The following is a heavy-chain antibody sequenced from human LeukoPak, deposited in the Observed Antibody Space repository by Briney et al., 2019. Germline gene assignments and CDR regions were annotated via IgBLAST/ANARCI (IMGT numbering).Heavy chain of an antibody. J-gene: IGHJ6*02. CDR1: GGTFSSYA. CDR3: ARGIGGYDILTGYPHYYYGMDV. D-gene: IGHD3-9*01. CDR2: IILILGIA. Sequence: ASVKVSCKASGGTFSSYAISWVRQAPGQGLEWMGRIILILGIANYAQKFQGRVTITADKSTSTAYMELSSLRSEDTVVYYCARGIGGYDILTGYPHYYYGMDVWGQGTLVTVSS. V-gene: IGHV1-69*04.